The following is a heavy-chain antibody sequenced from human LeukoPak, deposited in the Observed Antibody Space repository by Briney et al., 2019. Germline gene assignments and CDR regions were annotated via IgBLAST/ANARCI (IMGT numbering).Heavy chain of an antibody. CDR3: ARARGGGYYDILTGYYNLPHFDY. Sequence: GASVKVSCKASGYTFTSYGISWVRQAPGQGLEWMGWISAYNGNTNYAQKLQGRVTMTTDTSTSTAYMELRSLRSDDTAVYYCARARGGGYYDILTGYYNLPHFDYWGQGTLVTVSS. J-gene: IGHJ4*02. D-gene: IGHD3-9*01. V-gene: IGHV1-18*01. CDR1: GYTFTSYG. CDR2: ISAYNGNT.